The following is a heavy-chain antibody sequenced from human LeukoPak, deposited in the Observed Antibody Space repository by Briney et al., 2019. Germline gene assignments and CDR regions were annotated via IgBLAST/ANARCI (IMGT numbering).Heavy chain of an antibody. Sequence: SETLSLTCAVSGGSISRGSYYWSWIRQPAGKGLEWIGRIYTSGATDYNPSLKSRVTLSVDTSKNQFSLKLSSVTAADTAVYYCAGERGVVTPPLEYYYYYYMDVWGKGTTVTISS. D-gene: IGHD3-10*01. CDR3: AGERGVVTPPLEYYYYYYMDV. CDR2: IYTSGAT. CDR1: GGSISRGSYY. J-gene: IGHJ6*03. V-gene: IGHV4-61*02.